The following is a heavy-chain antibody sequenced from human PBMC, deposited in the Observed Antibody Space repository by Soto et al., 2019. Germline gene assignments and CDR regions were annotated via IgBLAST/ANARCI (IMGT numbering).Heavy chain of an antibody. CDR1: GGSIVDYY. J-gene: IGHJ5*02. Sequence: SETLSLTCSVSGGSIVDYYWSWIRQPPGKGLEWIGFIYYTGNTRYNPSLGSRVTISLDTSKNQFSLKLTSATAADTAFYYCARDVNRWELRGFFDPWGRGALVTVSS. CDR3: ARDVNRWELRGFFDP. V-gene: IGHV4-59*01. CDR2: IYYTGNT. D-gene: IGHD1-7*01.